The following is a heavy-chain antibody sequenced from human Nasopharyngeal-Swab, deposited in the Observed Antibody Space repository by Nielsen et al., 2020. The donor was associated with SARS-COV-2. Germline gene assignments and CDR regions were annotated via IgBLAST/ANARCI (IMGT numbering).Heavy chain of an antibody. D-gene: IGHD4-17*01. J-gene: IGHJ4*02. CDR2: IYSGGST. CDR1: GFTVSSNY. Sequence: GESLKISCAAFGFTVSSNYMSWVRQAPGKGLEWVSVIYSGGSTYYADSVKGRFTISRDNSKNTLYLQMNSLRAEDTAVYYCARGRGGFGYGDYVDYWGQGTLVTVSS. V-gene: IGHV3-53*01. CDR3: ARGRGGFGYGDYVDY.